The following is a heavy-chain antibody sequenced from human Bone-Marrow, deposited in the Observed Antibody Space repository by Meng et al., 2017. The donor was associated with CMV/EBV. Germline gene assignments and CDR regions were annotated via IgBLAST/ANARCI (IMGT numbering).Heavy chain of an antibody. V-gene: IGHV1-69*05. CDR1: GGTFSSYA. CDR2: IIPIFGTA. Sequence: SVKVSCKASGGTFSSYAISWVRQAPGQGLEWMGGIIPIFGTANYAQKFQGRVTITTDESTSTAYMELSSLRSEDTAVYYCARGRGYCSSTSCYDAFDIWGQRKMVNVPS. J-gene: IGHJ3*02. CDR3: ARGRGYCSSTSCYDAFDI. D-gene: IGHD2-2*01.